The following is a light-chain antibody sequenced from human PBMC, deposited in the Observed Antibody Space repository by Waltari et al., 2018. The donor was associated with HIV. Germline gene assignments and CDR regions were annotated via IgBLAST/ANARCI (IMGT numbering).Light chain of an antibody. J-gene: IGLJ2*01. V-gene: IGLV1-47*01. Sequence: QSVLTQAPSTSETPGQRVTISCSGSTSNIGRSYVYWYHQLPGTAPNLLIYRNYRRPSGVPDRFSGSKSGTSASLAISGLRPEDEGDYFCAAWDHDLSAVLFGGGTKLTVL. CDR2: RNY. CDR3: AAWDHDLSAVL. CDR1: TSNIGRSY.